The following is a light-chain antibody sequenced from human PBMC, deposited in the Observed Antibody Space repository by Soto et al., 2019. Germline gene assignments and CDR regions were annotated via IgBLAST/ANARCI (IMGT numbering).Light chain of an antibody. CDR3: CSYAGSSTYV. CDR2: EGS. Sequence: PASVSGSPGQSITISCTGTSSDVGSYNLVSWYQQHPGKAPKLMIYEGSKRPSGVSNRFSGSKSGNTASLTISGLQAEDEADYYCCSYAGSSTYVFGTGTKVTV. V-gene: IGLV2-23*01. CDR1: SSDVGSYNL. J-gene: IGLJ1*01.